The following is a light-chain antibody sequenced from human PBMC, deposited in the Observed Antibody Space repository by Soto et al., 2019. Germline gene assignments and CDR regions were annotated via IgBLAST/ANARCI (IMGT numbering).Light chain of an antibody. Sequence: EVVLTQSPGTLSLSPGERATLSCRASRTVDGNYLAWYHQKPGQPPRLLIHSASTRATGVPARFSGSRSGPEFTLTINSLQSEDFAIYYCQPYNNWPLTFGGGTKVDIK. CDR3: QPYNNWPLT. CDR2: SAS. J-gene: IGKJ4*01. V-gene: IGKV3-15*01. CDR1: RTVDGNY.